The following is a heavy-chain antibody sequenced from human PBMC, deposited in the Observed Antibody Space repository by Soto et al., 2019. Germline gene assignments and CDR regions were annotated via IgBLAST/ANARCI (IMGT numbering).Heavy chain of an antibody. D-gene: IGHD6-19*01. CDR1: GFTFDDYA. V-gene: IGHV3-9*01. CDR3: AKDTRIAVAGRSSMDV. Sequence: EVQLVESGGGLVQPGRSLRLSCAASGFTFDDYAMHWVRQAPGKGLEWVSGISWNSGSIGYADSVKGRFTISRDNAKNSLYLQINSLRAEDTALYYCAKDTRIAVAGRSSMDVWGQGTTVTVSS. CDR2: ISWNSGSI. J-gene: IGHJ6*02.